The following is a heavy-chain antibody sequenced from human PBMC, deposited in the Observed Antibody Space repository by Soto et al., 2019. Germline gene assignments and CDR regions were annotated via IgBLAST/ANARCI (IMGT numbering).Heavy chain of an antibody. CDR1: GYTFTIYY. Sequence: GASVKVSCKASGYTFTIYYTHWVRQAPGQGLEWMGIINPSGGSTSYAQMFQGRVTMTRDTSTSTVYMELSSLRSEDTAIYYCARSRDRFDYWGQGTLVTVSS. CDR2: INPSGGST. V-gene: IGHV1-46*01. CDR3: ARSRDRFDY. J-gene: IGHJ4*02.